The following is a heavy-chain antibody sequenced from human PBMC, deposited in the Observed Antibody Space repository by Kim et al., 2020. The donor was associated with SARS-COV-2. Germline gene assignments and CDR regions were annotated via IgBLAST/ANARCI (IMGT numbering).Heavy chain of an antibody. CDR2: ISYDGSNK. V-gene: IGHV3-30*04. Sequence: GGSLRLSCAASGFTFSSYAMHWVRQAPGKGLEWVAVISYDGSNKYYADSVKGRFTISRDNSKNTLYLQMNSLRAEDTAVYYCARDGDPMVRGVISPWYGMDVWGQGTTVTVSS. CDR3: ARDGDPMVRGVISPWYGMDV. J-gene: IGHJ6*02. D-gene: IGHD3-10*01. CDR1: GFTFSSYA.